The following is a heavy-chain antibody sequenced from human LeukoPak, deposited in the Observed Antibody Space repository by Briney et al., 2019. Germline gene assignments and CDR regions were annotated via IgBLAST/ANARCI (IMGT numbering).Heavy chain of an antibody. CDR1: GGSISSYY. Sequence: SETLSLACTVSGGSISSYYWSWIRQPPGKGLEWIGYIYYSGSTNYNPSLKSRVTISVDTSKNQFSLKLSSVTAADTAVYYCARALLPTTPFDYWGQGTLVTVSS. CDR2: IYYSGST. CDR3: ARALLPTTPFDY. J-gene: IGHJ4*02. D-gene: IGHD4-17*01. V-gene: IGHV4-59*01.